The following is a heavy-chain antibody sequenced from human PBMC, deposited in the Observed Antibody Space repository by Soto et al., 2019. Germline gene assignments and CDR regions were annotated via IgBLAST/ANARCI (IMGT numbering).Heavy chain of an antibody. Sequence: QVQLQESGPGLLKPSETLSLTCTVSGGSVSSGSYYWTWIRQPPGKGLEWLGYIYYSGTTNYNPPLKSRITISVDTAGNQFSLILSSVTAADTAVYFCARPGCTTTACQAHGIDVWGQGTTVTV. V-gene: IGHV4-61*01. J-gene: IGHJ6*02. CDR2: IYYSGTT. CDR3: ARPGCTTTACQAHGIDV. D-gene: IGHD4-4*01. CDR1: GGSVSSGSYY.